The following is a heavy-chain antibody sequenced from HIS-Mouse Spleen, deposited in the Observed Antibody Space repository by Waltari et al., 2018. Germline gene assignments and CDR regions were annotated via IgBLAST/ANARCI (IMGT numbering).Heavy chain of an antibody. Sequence: QITLKESGPTLVKPTQTLTLTCTFSGFSLSTSGMGVGWLRQPPGKALEWLALIYWNDDKRYSPSLKSRLTITKDTSKNQVVLTMTNMDPVDTATYYCAHRGRLSDAFDIWGQGTMVTVSS. CDR3: AHRGRLSDAFDI. CDR2: IYWNDDK. D-gene: IGHD6-19*01. J-gene: IGHJ3*02. CDR1: GFSLSTSGMG. V-gene: IGHV2-5*01.